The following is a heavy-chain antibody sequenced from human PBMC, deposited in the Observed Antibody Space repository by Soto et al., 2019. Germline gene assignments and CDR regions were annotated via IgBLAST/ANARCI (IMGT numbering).Heavy chain of an antibody. CDR1: GFTFSSYA. CDR2: ISYDGSNK. J-gene: IGHJ3*02. V-gene: IGHV3-30-3*01. Sequence: PGGSLRLSCAASGFTFSSYAMDWVRQAPGKGLEWVAVISYDGSNKYYADSVKGRFTISRDNSKNTLYLQMNSLRAEDTAVYYCARAPSVSDAFDIWGQGTMVTVSS. CDR3: ARAPSVSDAFDI. D-gene: IGHD3-10*01.